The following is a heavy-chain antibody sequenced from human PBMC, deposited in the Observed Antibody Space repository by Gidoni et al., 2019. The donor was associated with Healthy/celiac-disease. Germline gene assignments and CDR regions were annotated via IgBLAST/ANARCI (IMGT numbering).Heavy chain of an antibody. CDR2: ISGSGGST. J-gene: IGHJ4*02. D-gene: IGHD6-19*01. Sequence: EGQRLESGGSLVQPGGSLRPSCAASGFTFSRYAMGWVRQAPGKGLEWVSAISGSGGSTYYADSVKGRFTISRDNSKNTLYLQMNSLRAEDTAVYYCAKGGSGSYFDYWGQGTLVTVSS. CDR3: AKGGSGSYFDY. V-gene: IGHV3-23*01. CDR1: GFTFSRYA.